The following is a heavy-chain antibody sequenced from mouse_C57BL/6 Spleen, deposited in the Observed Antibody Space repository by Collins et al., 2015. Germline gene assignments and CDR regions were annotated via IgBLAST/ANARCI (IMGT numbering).Heavy chain of an antibody. CDR1: GFTFSDAW. J-gene: IGHJ1*03. Sequence: EVNLEESGGGLVQPGGSMKLSCAASGFTFSDAWMDWVRQSPEKGLEWVAEIRNKANNHATYYAESVKGRFTISRDDSKSSVYLQMNSLRAEDTGIYYCTSVYYSHYGGYFDVWGTGTTVTVSS. CDR2: IRNKANNHAT. V-gene: IGHV6-6*01. CDR3: TSVYYSHYGGYFDV. D-gene: IGHD2-5*01.